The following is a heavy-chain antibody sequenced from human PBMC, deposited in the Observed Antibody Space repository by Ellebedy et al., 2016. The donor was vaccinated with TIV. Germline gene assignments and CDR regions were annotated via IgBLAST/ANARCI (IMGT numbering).Heavy chain of an antibody. V-gene: IGHV3-23*01. CDR1: GFTFSDYA. Sequence: GGSLRLSCAASGFTFSDYAMSWVRQAPGKGLKWVSTLSGSGISTYYADSAKGRFTISRDNSKNSLYMQMNSLRADDTAIYYCAKMSWRGGFDYWGQGTLVTVSS. D-gene: IGHD3-3*01. CDR3: AKMSWRGGFDY. CDR2: LSGSGIST. J-gene: IGHJ4*02.